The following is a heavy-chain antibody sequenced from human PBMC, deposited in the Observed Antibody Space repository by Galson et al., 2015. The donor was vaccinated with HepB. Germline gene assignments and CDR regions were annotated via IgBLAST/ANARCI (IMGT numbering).Heavy chain of an antibody. V-gene: IGHV1-69*04. J-gene: IGHJ4*02. CDR2: IIPILGIA. Sequence: SVKVSCKASGGTFSSYTISWVRQAPGQGLEWMGRIIPILGIANYAQEFQGRVTITADKSTSTAYMELSSLRSEDTAVYYCARDRIAAAGTADYWGQGTLVTVSS. CDR3: ARDRIAAAGTADY. CDR1: GGTFSSYT. D-gene: IGHD6-13*01.